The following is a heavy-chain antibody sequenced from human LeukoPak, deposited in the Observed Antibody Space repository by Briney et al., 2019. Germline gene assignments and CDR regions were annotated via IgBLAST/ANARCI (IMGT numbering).Heavy chain of an antibody. Sequence: GGSLRLSCAASGFTFRSYGIHWVRQAPGKGLEWVASIRSDGSDKYYTDSVKGRFTISRDNSKNTVYLQMNRLRAEDTAIYYCTKDALISYRGAWSQSDYWGQGNLVTVSS. CDR3: TKDALISYRGAWSQSDY. V-gene: IGHV3-30*02. CDR2: IRSDGSDK. D-gene: IGHD2-2*01. CDR1: GFTFRSYG. J-gene: IGHJ4*02.